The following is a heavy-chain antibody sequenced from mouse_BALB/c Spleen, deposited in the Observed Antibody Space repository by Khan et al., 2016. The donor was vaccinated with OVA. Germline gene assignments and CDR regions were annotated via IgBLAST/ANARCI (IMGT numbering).Heavy chain of an antibody. Sequence: EVELVESGGGLVKPGGSLKLSCAASGFTFSNYAMSWVRQSPEKRLEWVASIGSGDSPYYLDSVKGRFTISRDNARNLLYLQMSSRRSEDTAMYYCARDYWFAYWGQGTLVTVSA. CDR3: ARDYWFAY. V-gene: IGHV5-6-5*01. CDR2: IGSGDSP. J-gene: IGHJ3*01. CDR1: GFTFSNYA.